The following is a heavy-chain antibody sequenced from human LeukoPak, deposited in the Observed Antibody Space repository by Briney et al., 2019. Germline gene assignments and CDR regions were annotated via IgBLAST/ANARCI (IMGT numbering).Heavy chain of an antibody. CDR3: ARTVRGGRWFDP. D-gene: IGHD3-10*01. CDR1: GGSISSYY. J-gene: IGHJ5*02. V-gene: IGHV4-59*01. Sequence: SETLSLTCTVSGGSISSYYWSWIRQPPGKGLEWIGYIYYSGSTNYNPSLKSRVTISVDTSKNQFSLKLSSVTAADTAVYYCARTVRGGRWFDPWGQGTLVTVSS. CDR2: IYYSGST.